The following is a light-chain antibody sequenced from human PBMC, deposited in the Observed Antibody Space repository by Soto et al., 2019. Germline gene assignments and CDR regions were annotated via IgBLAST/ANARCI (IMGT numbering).Light chain of an antibody. J-gene: IGLJ2*01. CDR3: ATWDSSLSAVV. V-gene: IGLV1-51*01. CDR1: RSNIGKNY. Sequence: QSVLTQSPAVSVAPGQTVTLSCSGGRSNIGKNYVSWYQQVPGTAPKILIYDNNKRPSGIPDRFSGSKSGTSATLGITGLQTGDEADYYCATWDSSLSAVVFGGGTKLTVL. CDR2: DNN.